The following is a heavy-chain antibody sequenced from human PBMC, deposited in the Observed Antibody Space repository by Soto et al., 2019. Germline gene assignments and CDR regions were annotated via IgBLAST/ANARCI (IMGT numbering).Heavy chain of an antibody. CDR3: AKDQGSSWYEIDY. J-gene: IGHJ4*02. CDR1: GFTFSNYA. V-gene: IGHV3-23*01. Sequence: EVQLLESGGGLVQPGGSLRLSCAASGFTFSNYAVTWVRQAPGKGLEWVSTISGSGGSTYYADSVKGRFTISRDKSKNTLYLQMNSLRAGDTAVYNCAKDQGSSWYEIDYWGQGTLVTVSS. CDR2: ISGSGGST. D-gene: IGHD6-13*01.